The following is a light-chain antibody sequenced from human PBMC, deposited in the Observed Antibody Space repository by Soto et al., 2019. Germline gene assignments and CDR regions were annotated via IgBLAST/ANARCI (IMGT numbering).Light chain of an antibody. CDR3: QQSYSTPLT. V-gene: IGKV1-39*01. J-gene: IGKJ4*01. CDR1: QNISNY. Sequence: DIQMTQSPSSLSASVGDRVTITCRATQNISNYLNWYQQKPGKAPQVLIYAASSLQSGVPSRFTGSGSGTDFTLTISSLQHEHFATYYCQQSYSTPLTFGGGTKVDIK. CDR2: AAS.